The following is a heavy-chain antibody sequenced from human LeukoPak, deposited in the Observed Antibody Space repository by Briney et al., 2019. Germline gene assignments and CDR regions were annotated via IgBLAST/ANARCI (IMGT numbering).Heavy chain of an antibody. V-gene: IGHV4-34*01. D-gene: IGHD3-9*01. CDR3: ARGPVRLARPFDY. Sequence: PSETLSLTCSDQGGSLSGAYWTWIRQPPGKGLEWIGEINHTGSTNYNPSLKSRVTMSADTPKNQFSLNLTSVTAADTAVYYCARGPVRLARPFDYWGQGTLVTVSS. CDR2: INHTGST. CDR1: GGSLSGAY. J-gene: IGHJ4*02.